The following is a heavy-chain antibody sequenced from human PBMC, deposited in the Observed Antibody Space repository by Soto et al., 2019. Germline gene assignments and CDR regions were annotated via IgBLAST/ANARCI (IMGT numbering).Heavy chain of an antibody. V-gene: IGHV1-69*02. CDR1: GGTFSSYT. J-gene: IGHJ3*02. D-gene: IGHD3-22*01. CDR3: ASAPYYYYDSSGYWDI. Sequence: QVQLVQSGAEGKKPGSSVKVSCKASGGTFSSYTISWVRQAPGQGLEWMGRIIPILGIANYAQKFQGRVTITADKSTSTAYMELSSLRSEDTAVYYCASAPYYYYDSSGYWDIWGQGTMVTVSS. CDR2: IIPILGIA.